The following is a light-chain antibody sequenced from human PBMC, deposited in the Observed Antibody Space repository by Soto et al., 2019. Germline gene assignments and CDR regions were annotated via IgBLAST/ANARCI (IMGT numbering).Light chain of an antibody. CDR3: QQYNSYPYT. J-gene: IGKJ2*01. CDR1: RSISSW. V-gene: IGKV1-5*03. Sequence: DIHMTQSPSTLSASVGDRVTITCRASRSISSWLAWYQQKPGKPPKLLMYKASSLESGVPSRFSGSGSGTEFSLTISSLQPDDFATYYCQQYNSYPYTFGQGTKLEIK. CDR2: KAS.